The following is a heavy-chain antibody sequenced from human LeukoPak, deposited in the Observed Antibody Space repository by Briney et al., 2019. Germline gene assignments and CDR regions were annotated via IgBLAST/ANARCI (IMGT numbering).Heavy chain of an antibody. D-gene: IGHD3-3*01. CDR1: GGSISSYY. Sequence: SETLSLTCTVSGGSISSYYWSWIRQPPGKGLEWIGYIYYSGSTNYNPSLKSRVTISVDTSKNQFSLKLSSVTAADTAVYYCARLSPYYDFWSGAETNAFDIWGRGTMVTVSS. V-gene: IGHV4-59*08. CDR2: IYYSGST. CDR3: ARLSPYYDFWSGAETNAFDI. J-gene: IGHJ3*02.